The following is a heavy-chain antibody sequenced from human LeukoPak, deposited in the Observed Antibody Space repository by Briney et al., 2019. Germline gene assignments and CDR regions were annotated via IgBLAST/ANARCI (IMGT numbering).Heavy chain of an antibody. V-gene: IGHV4-61*01. CDR2: IYYSGST. Sequence: SETLSLTCTVSGVSVSSGSYYWSWLRQPPGKGLEWIVYIYYSGSTNYNPSLKSRITISVDTSKNQFSLKLSSVTAADTAVYYCASGYNSQYFDYWGQGTLVTVSS. J-gene: IGHJ4*02. D-gene: IGHD1-14*01. CDR1: GVSVSSGSYY. CDR3: ASGYNSQYFDY.